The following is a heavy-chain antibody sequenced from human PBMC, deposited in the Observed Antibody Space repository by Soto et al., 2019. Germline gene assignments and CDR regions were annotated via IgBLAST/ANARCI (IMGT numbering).Heavy chain of an antibody. CDR3: ARHVPAGGYYSGMDG. D-gene: IGHD2-2*01. V-gene: IGHV1-69*12. CDR2: IVPIFGTA. Sequence: QVPLVQSGAAVKKPGSSAKVSCKASGGTFSRYAISWVRQAPGQGLEWMGGIVPIFGTANYAQKFQGRVTITAGESTRTANMGLGSLRAEDTAVYYRARHVPAGGYYSGMDGWGEGATVTVSS. J-gene: IGHJ6*04. CDR1: GGTFSRYA.